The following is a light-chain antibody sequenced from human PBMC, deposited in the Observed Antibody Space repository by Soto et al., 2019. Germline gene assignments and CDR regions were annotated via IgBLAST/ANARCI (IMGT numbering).Light chain of an antibody. Sequence: EVVLTQSPGTLSFSPGERATISCRASQSVSTRYLAWYQQKPGHAPRLLIYGASTRAIGIPDRFSGSGSGTDFTLTISSLEPEDFAAYSCHQYGTSVYTFGEGTKLEIK. J-gene: IGKJ2*01. CDR1: QSVSTRY. CDR3: HQYGTSVYT. CDR2: GAS. V-gene: IGKV3-20*01.